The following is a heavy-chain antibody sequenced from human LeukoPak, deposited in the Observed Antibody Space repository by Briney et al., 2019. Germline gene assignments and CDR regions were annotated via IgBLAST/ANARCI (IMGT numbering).Heavy chain of an antibody. D-gene: IGHD3-22*01. V-gene: IGHV3-30*18. CDR3: AKVGHYYDSSEYWYFDL. Sequence: PGRSLRLSCAASGFTFSSYGMHWVRQAPGKGLEWVAVIPYDGSNKYYADSVKGRFTISRDNSKNTLYLQMNSLRAEDTAVYYCAKVGHYYDSSEYWYFDLWGRGTLVTVSS. CDR1: GFTFSSYG. J-gene: IGHJ2*01. CDR2: IPYDGSNK.